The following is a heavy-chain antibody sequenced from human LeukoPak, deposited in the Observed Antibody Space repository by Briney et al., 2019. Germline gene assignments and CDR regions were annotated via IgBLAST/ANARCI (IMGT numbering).Heavy chain of an antibody. V-gene: IGHV3-9*01. CDR1: GFTFDDYA. J-gene: IGHJ4*02. CDR3: ARAPITVAVHFDY. D-gene: IGHD6-19*01. CDR2: ISWNSGSI. Sequence: PGGSLRLSCAASGFTFDDYAMHWVRQAPGKGLEWVSGISWNSGSIGYADSVKGRFTISRDNAKNSLYLQMNSLRAEDTAVYYCARAPITVAVHFDYWGQGTLVTVSS.